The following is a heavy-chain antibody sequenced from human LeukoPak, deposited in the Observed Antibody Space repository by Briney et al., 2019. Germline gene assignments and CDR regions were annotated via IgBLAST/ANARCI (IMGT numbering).Heavy chain of an antibody. CDR3: ASPLLWFGESPLEG. D-gene: IGHD3-10*01. CDR2: ISSSSSYI. CDR1: GFTFSSYS. V-gene: IGHV3-21*01. J-gene: IGHJ4*02. Sequence: GGSLRLSCAASGFTFSSYSMNWVRQAPGKGLEWVSSISSSSSYIYYADSVKGRFTISRDNAKNLLYLQMNSLRAEDTAVYYCASPLLWFGESPLEGWGQGTLVTVSS.